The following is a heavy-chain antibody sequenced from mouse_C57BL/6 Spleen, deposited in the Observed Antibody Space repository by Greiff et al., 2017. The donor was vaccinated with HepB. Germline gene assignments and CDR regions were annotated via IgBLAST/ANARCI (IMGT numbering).Heavy chain of an antibody. J-gene: IGHJ2*01. Sequence: EVQLQQSGPELVKPGASVKISCKASGYSFTGYYMNWVKQSPEKSLEWIGEINPSTGGTTYNQKFKAKATLTVDKSSSTAYMQLKSLTSEDSAVYYCARGGFDSSGFDYWGQGTTLTVSS. CDR2: INPSTGGT. D-gene: IGHD3-2*02. CDR1: GYSFTGYY. CDR3: ARGGFDSSGFDY. V-gene: IGHV1-42*01.